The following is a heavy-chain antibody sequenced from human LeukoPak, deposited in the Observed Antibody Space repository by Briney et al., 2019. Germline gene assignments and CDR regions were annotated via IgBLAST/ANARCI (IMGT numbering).Heavy chain of an antibody. D-gene: IGHD5/OR15-5a*01. J-gene: IGHJ4*02. V-gene: IGHV1-24*01. CDR2: FDPEDGET. Sequence: ASVKVSCKVSGYTLTELSMHWVRQAPGKGLEWMGGFDPEDGETIYAQKFQGRVTMTEDTSTDTAYMELSSLRSEDTAVYYCATAPLFYDFRTWGFDYWGQGTLVTVSS. CDR1: GYTLTELS. CDR3: ATAPLFYDFRTWGFDY.